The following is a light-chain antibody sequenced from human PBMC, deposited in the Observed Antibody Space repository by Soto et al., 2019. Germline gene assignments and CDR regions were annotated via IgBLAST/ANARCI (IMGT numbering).Light chain of an antibody. J-gene: IGKJ4*01. Sequence: EIVLTQSPGTLSLSPGERATLSCGASQSVTSNYLAWYQQKPGQAPRLLIFGASIRVTGIPDRFIGSGSGTDFTLTISRLEPEDFAVYYCQQFSSYPLTFGGGTKVDIK. CDR2: GAS. CDR3: QQFSSYPLT. CDR1: QSVTSNY. V-gene: IGKV3-20*01.